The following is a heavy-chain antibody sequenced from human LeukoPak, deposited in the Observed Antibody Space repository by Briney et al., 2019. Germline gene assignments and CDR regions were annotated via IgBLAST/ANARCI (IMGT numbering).Heavy chain of an antibody. CDR3: AKRGVVIRVILVGFHKEAYYFDS. D-gene: IGHD3-22*01. J-gene: IGHJ4*02. CDR2: ISGSGGST. Sequence: PGGSLRLSRAVSGITLSNYGMSWVRQAPGKGLEWVAGISGSGGSTNYADSVKGRFTISRDNPKNTLHLQMNSLRAEDTAVYFCAKRGVVIRVILVGFHKEAYYFDSWGQGALVTVSS. CDR1: GITLSNYG. V-gene: IGHV3-23*01.